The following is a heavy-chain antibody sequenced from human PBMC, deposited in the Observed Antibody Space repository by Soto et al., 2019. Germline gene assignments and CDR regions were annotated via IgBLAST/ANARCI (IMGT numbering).Heavy chain of an antibody. V-gene: IGHV4-39*01. CDR2: IFYSGTT. Sequence: QLQLQESGPGLVKPSETLSLTCTVSGGSITSNSYYWGWIRQSPGKGLEWIGSIFYSGTTYNNPSLKSRATISVDTSRNTFSLKMTSLTASDTAVYFCATMALAGGEDFFAFWGRGTLVTVSS. CDR1: GGSITSNSYY. J-gene: IGHJ4*02. D-gene: IGHD7-27*01. CDR3: ATMALAGGEDFFAF.